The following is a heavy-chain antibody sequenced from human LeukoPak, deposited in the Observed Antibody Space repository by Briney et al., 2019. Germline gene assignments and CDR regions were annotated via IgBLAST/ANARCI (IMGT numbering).Heavy chain of an antibody. D-gene: IGHD5-12*01. CDR3: AKAAEWLRSPFDY. CDR1: GFTFSTYG. V-gene: IGHV3-30*02. CDR2: IRYDGNYK. Sequence: GGSLRHSCAASGFTFSTYGLHWVRQAPGKGLEWVTFIRYDGNYKYYADSVKGRFTISRDNSKNTLYLQMNSLRADDTAVYYCAKAAEWLRSPFDYWGQGTLVTVSS. J-gene: IGHJ4*02.